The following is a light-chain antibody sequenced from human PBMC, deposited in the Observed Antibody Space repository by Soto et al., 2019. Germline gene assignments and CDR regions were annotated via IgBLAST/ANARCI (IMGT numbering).Light chain of an antibody. CDR2: DAS. J-gene: IGKJ4*01. CDR3: QQRSNWLT. CDR1: QSVSSY. Sequence: VLPQLPATLSCSPVQRAPLSFRASQSVSSYLAWYQQKPGQAPRLLIYDASNRATGIPARFSGSGSGTDFTLTISSLEPEDFAVYYCQQRSNWLTFGGGTKVDIK. V-gene: IGKV3-11*01.